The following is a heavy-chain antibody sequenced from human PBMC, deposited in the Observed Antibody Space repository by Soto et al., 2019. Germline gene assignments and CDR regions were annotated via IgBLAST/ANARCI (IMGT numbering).Heavy chain of an antibody. CDR1: GYSFTNHW. CDR3: ARRIYGANDY. Sequence: PGESLKISCXASGYSFTNHWIDWVRQLPGQGLQWVGVIYPHDSATKYSPSFQGHVTLSVDKSSSTAYLQWSGLKASDTAIYYCARRIYGANDYWGQGTLVTVSS. D-gene: IGHD4-17*01. J-gene: IGHJ4*02. CDR2: IYPHDSAT. V-gene: IGHV5-51*01.